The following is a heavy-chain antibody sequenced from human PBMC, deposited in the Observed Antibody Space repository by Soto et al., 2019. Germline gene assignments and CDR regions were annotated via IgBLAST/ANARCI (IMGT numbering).Heavy chain of an antibody. V-gene: IGHV1-18*04. Sequence: GKVSCKASGYTSADFGISWVRQAPGQGLEWMGWVSGNNGASNPAPKVQGRITMTLDTSTGVSYMALRSLRSDDTAIYYCVRDQKYFRVNGNWFDSWGQGTLVTVSS. CDR1: GYTSADFG. CDR3: VRDQKYFRVNGNWFDS. D-gene: IGHD2-2*01. J-gene: IGHJ5*01. CDR2: VSGNNGAS.